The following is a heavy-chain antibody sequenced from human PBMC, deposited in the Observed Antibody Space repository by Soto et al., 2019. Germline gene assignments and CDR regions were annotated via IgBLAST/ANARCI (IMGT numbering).Heavy chain of an antibody. J-gene: IGHJ6*02. Sequence: GASVKVSCKASGGTFSSYAISWVRQAPGQGLERMGGIIPIFGTANYAQKFQGRVTITADKSTSTAYMELSSLRSEDTAVYYCARVSRRYYYDSSGYYYYYGMDVWGQGTTVTVSS. CDR3: ARVSRRYYYDSSGYYYYYGMDV. CDR1: GGTFSSYA. D-gene: IGHD3-22*01. V-gene: IGHV1-69*06. CDR2: IIPIFGTA.